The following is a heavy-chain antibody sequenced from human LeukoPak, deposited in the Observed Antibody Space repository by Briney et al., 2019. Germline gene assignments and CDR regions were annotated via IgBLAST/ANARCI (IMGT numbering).Heavy chain of an antibody. Sequence: SETLSLTCTVSGDSISSSSYYWGWIRQPPGKGLEWIGSIYYSGSTYYNPSLKSRVTISVDTSKNQFSLKLSSVTAADTAVYYCAEIVGATMGYWGQGTLVTVSS. CDR1: GDSISSSSYY. J-gene: IGHJ4*02. CDR2: IYYSGST. CDR3: AEIVGATMGY. D-gene: IGHD1-26*01. V-gene: IGHV4-39*01.